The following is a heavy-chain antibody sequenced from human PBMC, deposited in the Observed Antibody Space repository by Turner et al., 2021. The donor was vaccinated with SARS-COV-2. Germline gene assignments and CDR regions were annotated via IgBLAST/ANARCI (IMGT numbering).Heavy chain of an antibody. D-gene: IGHD1-26*01. CDR2: IKSKTDGGTT. CDR1: GLTFSNAW. Sequence: EVQLVESGGGLEKRGGSLTLTCAVSGLTFSNAWMNLVRQAPGKGLEWGGRIKSKTDGGTTDYAAPVKDRFTISRDDSKYTMYLQMSSLKTEDTALYYCTTRSGSFGYWGQGTLVTVSS. V-gene: IGHV3-15*01. J-gene: IGHJ4*02. CDR3: TTRSGSFGY.